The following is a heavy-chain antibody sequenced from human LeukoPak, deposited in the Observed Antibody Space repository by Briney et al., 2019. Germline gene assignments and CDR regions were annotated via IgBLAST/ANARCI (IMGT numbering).Heavy chain of an antibody. CDR2: IRYDGSNK. CDR3: ARDFGGNSDF. Sequence: GGSLRLSCAASGFTFSSYGMHWVRQAPGKGLEWVAFIRYDGSNKYYADSVKGRFTISRDNSKNTLYLQMNTLTAEDTAVYYCARDFGGNSDFWGQGTLVTVSS. V-gene: IGHV3-30*02. J-gene: IGHJ4*02. D-gene: IGHD4-23*01. CDR1: GFTFSSYG.